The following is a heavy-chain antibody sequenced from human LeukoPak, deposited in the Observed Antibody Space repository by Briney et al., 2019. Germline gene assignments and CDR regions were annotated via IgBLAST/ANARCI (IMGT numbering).Heavy chain of an antibody. CDR3: ARGGIQVSGIDEFDY. D-gene: IGHD6-19*01. J-gene: IGHJ4*02. Sequence: GGSLRLSCAASGFTFIDYDMHWVRQVTGKGLEWVSAIGIRGDTHYSESVKGRFTISRENAESSLYLQMNSLRAEDTAVYYCARGGIQVSGIDEFDYWGQGNLVTVSS. CDR2: IGIRGDT. CDR1: GFTFIDYD. V-gene: IGHV3-13*01.